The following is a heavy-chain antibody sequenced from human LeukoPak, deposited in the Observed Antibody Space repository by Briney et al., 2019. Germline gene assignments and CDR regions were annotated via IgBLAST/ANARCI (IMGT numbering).Heavy chain of an antibody. V-gene: IGHV3-74*01. D-gene: IGHD3-10*01. CDR2: INGDGSST. J-gene: IGHJ4*02. CDR3: TRDPYGSGRY. CDR1: EVTFSNYW. Sequence: SGGSLRLSCAASEVTFSNYWMHWVRQAPGKGLVWVSRINGDGSSTSYADSVKGRFTISRDNAKNTLYLQMDSLRAEDTAVYYCTRDPYGSGRYWGQGTRVTASS.